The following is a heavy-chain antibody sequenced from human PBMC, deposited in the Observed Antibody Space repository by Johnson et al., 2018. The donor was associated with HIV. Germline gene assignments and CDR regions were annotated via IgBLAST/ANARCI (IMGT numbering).Heavy chain of an antibody. D-gene: IGHD2-21*02. CDR3: AKTPGDDWYYSEGSDAFDV. CDR2: ISSDGSNK. CDR1: GFTFSNYV. J-gene: IGHJ3*01. V-gene: IGHV3-30*18. Sequence: QVQLVESGGGVVQPGRSLRLSCAASGFTFSNYVIHWVRQSPGKGLEWVAVISSDGSNKYYVDSVKGRFTISRDNSENTLYLQMNSMRTEYTAVYYCAKTPGDDWYYSEGSDAFDVWGQGTLVTVSS.